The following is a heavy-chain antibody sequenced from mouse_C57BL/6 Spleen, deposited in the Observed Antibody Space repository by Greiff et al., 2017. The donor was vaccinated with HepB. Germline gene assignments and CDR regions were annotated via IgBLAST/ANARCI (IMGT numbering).Heavy chain of an antibody. CDR2: IDPEDGET. V-gene: IGHV14-2*01. J-gene: IGHJ2*01. CDR3: AREGVYDGYYVGY. Sequence: EVQVVESGAELVKPGASVKLSCTASGFNIKDYYMHWVKQRTEQGLEWIRRIDPEDGETKYAPKFQGKATITADTTTNTAYLQLSSLTSEDTAVYYCAREGVYDGYYVGYWGHGTTLTVSS. D-gene: IGHD2-3*01. CDR1: GFNIKDYY.